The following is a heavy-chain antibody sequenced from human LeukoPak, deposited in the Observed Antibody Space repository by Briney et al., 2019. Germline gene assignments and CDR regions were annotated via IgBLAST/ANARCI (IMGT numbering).Heavy chain of an antibody. J-gene: IGHJ6*02. CDR3: AKDRHASYCSSTSCHYYYYGMDV. V-gene: IGHV3-30*18. CDR2: ISYDGSNK. Sequence: PGGSLRLSCAASGFTFSSYGTHWVRQAPGKGLEWVAVISYDGSNKYYADSVKGRFTISRDNSKNTLYLQMNSLRAEDTAVYYCAKDRHASYCSSTSCHYYYYGMDVWGQGTTVTVSS. D-gene: IGHD2-2*01. CDR1: GFTFSSYG.